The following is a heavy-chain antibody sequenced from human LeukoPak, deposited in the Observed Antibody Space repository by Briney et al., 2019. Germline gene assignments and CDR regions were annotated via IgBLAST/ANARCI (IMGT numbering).Heavy chain of an antibody. J-gene: IGHJ3*02. CDR1: GFTFSTYW. CDR3: AREVYSSSRPADAFDI. V-gene: IGHV3-7*01. D-gene: IGHD6-13*01. CDR2: IMQDGSEK. Sequence: GGSLRLSCVGSGFTFSTYWMSWVRQAPGKGLEWVANIMQDGSEKNYVDSVKGRFTISRDNARNSLYLQMNSLGAEDTAGYYCAREVYSSSRPADAFDIWGQGTVVTVSS.